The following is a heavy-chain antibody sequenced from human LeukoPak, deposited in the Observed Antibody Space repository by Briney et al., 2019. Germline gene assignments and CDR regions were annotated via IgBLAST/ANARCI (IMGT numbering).Heavy chain of an antibody. CDR2: VHPGDPDT. CDR3: AAPRAGQAFDI. V-gene: IGHV5-51*01. J-gene: IGHJ3*02. Sequence: GESLKISCKGSGYSFTSNWIGWVRQMPGKGLEWMGIVHPGDPDTRYSPSFQGQVTISADKSISTAYLQWSSLKASDTAMYYCAAPRAGQAFDIWGQGTMVTASS. CDR1: GYSFTSNW.